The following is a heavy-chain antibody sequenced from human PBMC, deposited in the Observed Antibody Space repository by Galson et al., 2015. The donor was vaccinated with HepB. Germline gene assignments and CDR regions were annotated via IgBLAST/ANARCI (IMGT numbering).Heavy chain of an antibody. CDR1: GFTFSSYA. CDR2: ISYDGSNK. CDR3: ARERLSSQTFDY. Sequence: SLRLSCAASGFTFSSYAMHWVRQAPGKGLEWVAVISYDGSNKYYADSVKGRFTISRDNSKNTLYLQMNSLRAEDTAVYYCARERLSSQTFDYWGQGTLVTVSS. J-gene: IGHJ4*02. V-gene: IGHV3-30*04. D-gene: IGHD6-13*01.